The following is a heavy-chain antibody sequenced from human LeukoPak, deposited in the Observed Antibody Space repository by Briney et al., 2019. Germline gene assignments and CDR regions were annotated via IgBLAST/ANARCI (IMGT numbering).Heavy chain of an antibody. CDR1: GFTFSSYA. J-gene: IGHJ5*02. D-gene: IGHD6-25*01. V-gene: IGHV3-23*01. Sequence: GVSLRLSCAASGFTFSSYAMSWVRQAPGKGLEWVSAISGSGGSTYYADSVKGRFTISRDNSKNTLYLQMNSLRAEDTAVYYCAKDGQYGGYGALGWFADWGQGTLVTVSS. CDR2: ISGSGGST. CDR3: AKDGQYGGYGALGWFAD.